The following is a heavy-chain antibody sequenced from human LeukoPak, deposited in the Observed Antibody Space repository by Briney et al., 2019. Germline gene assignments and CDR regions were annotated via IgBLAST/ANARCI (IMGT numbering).Heavy chain of an antibody. Sequence: ASVKVSCKASGYTFTSYYMHWVRQAPGQGLEWTGIINPTGDSTTYAQKFQGRITMTRDTSASTVYMELSSLRSEDTAVYYCARPNGLDALDIWGQGTMVTVSS. CDR2: INPTGDST. CDR1: GYTFTSYY. D-gene: IGHD3/OR15-3a*01. CDR3: ARPNGLDALDI. V-gene: IGHV1-46*01. J-gene: IGHJ3*02.